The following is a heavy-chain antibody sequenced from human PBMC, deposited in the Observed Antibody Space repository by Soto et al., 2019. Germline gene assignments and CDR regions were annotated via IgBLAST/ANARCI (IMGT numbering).Heavy chain of an antibody. CDR3: TRGAAGFDY. D-gene: IGHD6-13*01. CDR1: GFTFSSYW. Sequence: PGGSLRLSCAASGFTFSSYWMSWVRQAPGKGLEWVANIKQDGSEKYYVDSVKGRFTISRENAKNSLYLQMNSLTAGDTAVYYCTRGAAGFDYWGQGTRVTVSS. V-gene: IGHV3-7*04. J-gene: IGHJ4*02. CDR2: IKQDGSEK.